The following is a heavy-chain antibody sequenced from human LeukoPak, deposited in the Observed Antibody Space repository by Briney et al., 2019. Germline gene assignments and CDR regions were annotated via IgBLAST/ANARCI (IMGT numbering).Heavy chain of an antibody. D-gene: IGHD2-15*01. CDR2: ISGSGGST. CDR3: ARDRGVVVPAMGYYFDY. J-gene: IGHJ4*02. Sequence: GGSLRLSCAASGFTFSSYAMSWVRQAPGKGLEWVSAISGSGGSTYYADSVKGRFTISRDNSKNTLYLQMNSLRAEDTAVYYCARDRGVVVPAMGYYFDYWGQGTLVTVSS. V-gene: IGHV3-23*01. CDR1: GFTFSSYA.